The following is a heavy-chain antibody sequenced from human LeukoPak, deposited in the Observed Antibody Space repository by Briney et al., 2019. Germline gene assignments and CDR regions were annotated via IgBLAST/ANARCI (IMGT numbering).Heavy chain of an antibody. Sequence: GGSLRLSCAASGFTFRSCAMHWVRQAPGKGLEWVAVISSDANIKHYADSVKGRFTISRDNSKNTLYLQMNSLRAEDTAVYYCAKDRGSSWSFDYWGQGTLVTVSS. D-gene: IGHD6-13*01. CDR1: GFTFRSCA. V-gene: IGHV3-30*18. J-gene: IGHJ4*02. CDR2: ISSDANIK. CDR3: AKDRGSSWSFDY.